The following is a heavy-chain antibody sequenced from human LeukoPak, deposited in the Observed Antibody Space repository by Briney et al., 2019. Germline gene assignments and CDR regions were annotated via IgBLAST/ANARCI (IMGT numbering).Heavy chain of an antibody. V-gene: IGHV1-2*06. Sequence: ASVKVSCKASGGTFSSYAISWVRQAPGQGLEWMGRINPNSGGTNYAQKFQGRVTMTRDTSISTAYMELSRLRSDDTAVYYCARGGEYQLLVFLWGQGTLVTVSS. J-gene: IGHJ4*02. D-gene: IGHD2-2*01. CDR1: GGTFSSYA. CDR3: ARGGEYQLLVFL. CDR2: INPNSGGT.